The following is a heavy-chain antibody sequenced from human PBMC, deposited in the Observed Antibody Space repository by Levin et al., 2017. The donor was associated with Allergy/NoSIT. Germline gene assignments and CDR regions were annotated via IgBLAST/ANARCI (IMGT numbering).Heavy chain of an antibody. J-gene: IGHJ4*02. D-gene: IGHD6-13*01. CDR1: GYSFTSYW. Sequence: PGGSLRLSCKGSGYSFTSYWNGWVRQMPGKGLEWMGIIYPGDSDTRYSPSFQGQVTISADKSISTAYLQWSSLKASDTAMYYCARRGAAANIDYWGQGTLVTVSS. CDR3: ARRGAAANIDY. CDR2: IYPGDSDT. V-gene: IGHV5-51*01.